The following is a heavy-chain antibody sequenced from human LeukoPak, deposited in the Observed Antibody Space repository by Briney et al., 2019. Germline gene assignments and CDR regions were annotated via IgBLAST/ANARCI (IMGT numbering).Heavy chain of an antibody. CDR2: ISGSGGST. V-gene: IGHV3-23*01. CDR1: GFTFSSYG. Sequence: PGGSLRLSWAASGFTFSSYGMSWVRQAPGKGLEWVSAISGSGGSTYYADSVKGRFTISRDNSKNTLYLQMNSLRAEDTALYYCARDPVPTLWGQGTLVIVSS. CDR3: ARDPVPTL. J-gene: IGHJ4*02.